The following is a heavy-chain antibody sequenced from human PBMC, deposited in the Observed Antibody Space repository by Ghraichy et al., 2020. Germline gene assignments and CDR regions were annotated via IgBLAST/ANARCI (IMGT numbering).Heavy chain of an antibody. V-gene: IGHV3-23*01. CDR1: GFTFSTYA. Sequence: GGSLRLSCSASGFTFSTYAMSWVRQVPEKGLEWVAAVSGSDPGTYHADSVKGRFTISRDNSKKTLYLQMNSLTAEETAVYYCAKGTLGHCSGAICYPFDIWGQGTKVVVSS. D-gene: IGHD2-2*01. CDR2: VSGSDPGT. J-gene: IGHJ3*02. CDR3: AKGTLGHCSGAICYPFDI.